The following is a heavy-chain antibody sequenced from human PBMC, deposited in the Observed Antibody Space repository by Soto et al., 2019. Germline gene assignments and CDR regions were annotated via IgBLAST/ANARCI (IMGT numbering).Heavy chain of an antibody. CDR1: GFTFSIDA. V-gene: IGHV3-23*01. CDR2: ISTSGGAT. CDR3: AKAGYYNDRSGYYYFDY. Sequence: GGSLRLSCAASGFTFSIDAMSWVRQAPGKGLEWVSTISTSGGATYYADSVKGRFTISRDNSKNTLHLQMNSLRAEDTAVYHCAKAGYYNDRSGYYYFDYWGQGILVTVSS. J-gene: IGHJ4*02. D-gene: IGHD3-22*01.